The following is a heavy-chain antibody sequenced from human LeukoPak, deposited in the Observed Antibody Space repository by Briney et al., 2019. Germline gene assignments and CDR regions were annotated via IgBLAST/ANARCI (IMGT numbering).Heavy chain of an antibody. CDR2: MYYSGST. CDR3: ATTVTTRYYFDS. J-gene: IGHJ4*02. CDR1: GGSISTSRHY. D-gene: IGHD4-17*01. Sequence: SETLSLTCTVSGGSISTSRHYWGWIRQPPGRGLEWTGSMYYSGSTYYNPSLKSRVTISVDTYKSRFSLKLSSVTAADTAVYYCATTVTTRYYFDSWGQGSLVTVSS. V-gene: IGHV4-39*01.